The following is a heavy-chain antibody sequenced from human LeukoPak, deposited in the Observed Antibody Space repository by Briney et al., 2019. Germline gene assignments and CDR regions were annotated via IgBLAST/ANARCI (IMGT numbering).Heavy chain of an antibody. V-gene: IGHV1-46*01. D-gene: IGHD1/OR15-1a*01. Sequence: ASVKVSCKASGYTFTSYYMHWVRQALGQGLEWMGIINPSGGSTSYAQKFQGRVTMTRDTSTSTVYMELSSLRSEDTAVYYCARDKHSPTNYYYYGMDVWGQGTTVTVSS. CDR3: ARDKHSPTNYYYYGMDV. J-gene: IGHJ6*02. CDR2: INPSGGST. CDR1: GYTFTSYY.